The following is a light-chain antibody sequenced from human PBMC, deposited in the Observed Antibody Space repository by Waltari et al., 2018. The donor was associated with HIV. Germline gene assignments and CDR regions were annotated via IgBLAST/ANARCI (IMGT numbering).Light chain of an antibody. Sequence: EIVMTQSPVTLSVSPGESATLSCRASQNVISNFAWYQQKPGQAPRLLIYDASTRTTGVPDRFRGSGSETDFTLTIRNLQFEDFAVYYCQQYNDRGITFGQGTRLEIK. CDR1: QNVISN. CDR2: DAS. V-gene: IGKV3-15*01. CDR3: QQYNDRGIT. J-gene: IGKJ5*01.